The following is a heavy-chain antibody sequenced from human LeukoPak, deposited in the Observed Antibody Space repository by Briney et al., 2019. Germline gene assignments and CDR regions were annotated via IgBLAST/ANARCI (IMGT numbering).Heavy chain of an antibody. D-gene: IGHD2/OR15-2a*01. CDR1: GGSISSSSYY. CDR3: ARHRRGRLEGINWFDT. CDR2: IYYSGST. V-gene: IGHV4-39*01. Sequence: PSETLSLTCTVSGGSISSSSYYWGWIRQRPGKGREGIVSIYYSGSTYYNPSLKSRSTMSVDTSKNQCPRKLSSVTAATSALYYCARHRRGRLEGINWFDTWGQGTLVTVSS. J-gene: IGHJ5*02.